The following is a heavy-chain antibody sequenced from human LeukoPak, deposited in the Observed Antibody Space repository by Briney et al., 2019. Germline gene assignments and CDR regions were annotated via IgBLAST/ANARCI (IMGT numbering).Heavy chain of an antibody. CDR1: GYTFTNYY. J-gene: IGHJ5*02. V-gene: IGHV1-46*01. CDR3: ARDRTSGYNWFDP. D-gene: IGHD3-22*01. CDR2: INPSGGST. Sequence: ASVKVSCKASGYTFTNYYMHWVRQAPGQGLEWMGTINPSGGSTIYAQKFQGRVTMTRDTSISTAYMELSRLTSDDTAMYYCARDRTSGYNWFDPWGQGTLVTVSS.